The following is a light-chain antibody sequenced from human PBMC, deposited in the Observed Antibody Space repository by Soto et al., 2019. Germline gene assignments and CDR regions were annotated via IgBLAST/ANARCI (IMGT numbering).Light chain of an antibody. Sequence: QSALTQPRSVSGSPGQSITISCTGTSSDVGGYNYVSWYQQHPGKAPKLMIYDVSKRPSGVPDRFSGSKSGNTASLTISGLQAEDVADYYCCSYAGSYTGVFGTGTKLTV. CDR1: SSDVGGYNY. CDR3: CSYAGSYTGV. J-gene: IGLJ1*01. V-gene: IGLV2-11*01. CDR2: DVS.